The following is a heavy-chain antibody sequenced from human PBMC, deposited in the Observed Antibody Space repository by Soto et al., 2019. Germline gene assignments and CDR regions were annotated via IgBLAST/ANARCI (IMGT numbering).Heavy chain of an antibody. D-gene: IGHD1-26*01. CDR3: ARVYGRGDSFAF. V-gene: IGHV4-30-4*01. J-gene: IGHJ4*02. CDR1: GTTISSGDHY. CDR2: MYYTGKT. Sequence: QVQLQESGPGLVKPSQTLSLTCTVSGTTISSGDHYWSWIRQAPGKGLEWIGYMYYTGKTYYNTSLPSRVTLAVDPSKNQVSLKMKFVTAADTAMYFCARVYGRGDSFAFWGRGTLVSVSS.